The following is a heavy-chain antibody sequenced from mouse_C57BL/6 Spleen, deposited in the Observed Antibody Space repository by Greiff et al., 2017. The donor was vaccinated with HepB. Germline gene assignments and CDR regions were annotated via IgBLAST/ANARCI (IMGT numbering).Heavy chain of an antibody. D-gene: IGHD2-3*01. CDR1: GYTFTSYG. CDR2: IYPRSGNT. CDR3: ARGLLPYAMDY. V-gene: IGHV1-81*01. J-gene: IGHJ4*01. Sequence: VQRVESGAELARPGASVKLSCKASGYTFTSYGISWVKQRTGQGLEWIGEIYPRSGNTYYNEKFKGKATLTADKSSSTAYMELRSLTSEDSAVYFCARGLLPYAMDYWGQGTSVTVSS.